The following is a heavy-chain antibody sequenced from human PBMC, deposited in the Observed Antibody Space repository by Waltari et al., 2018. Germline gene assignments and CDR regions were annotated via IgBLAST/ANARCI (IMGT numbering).Heavy chain of an antibody. J-gene: IGHJ4*02. CDR3: ARDLDWVLFDS. D-gene: IGHD3-9*01. Sequence: ESGGDLVQPGGSLRLSCAASGFSFSNYWMHWVRQAPGKGLVWVSRIKYDGSTRAYADSVKGRFTISRDNARNTLFLQMSGLRAEDTAVYYCARDLDWVLFDSWGQGTLVTVSS. CDR2: IKYDGSTR. V-gene: IGHV3-74*01. CDR1: GFSFSNYW.